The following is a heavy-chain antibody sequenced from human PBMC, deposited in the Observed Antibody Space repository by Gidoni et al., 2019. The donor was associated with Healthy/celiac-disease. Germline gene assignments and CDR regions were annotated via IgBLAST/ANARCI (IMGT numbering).Heavy chain of an antibody. Sequence: QVQLQESGPGLVKPSETLSLTYTVSGGSISSYYWSWIRQPPGKGLEWIGHISYSGSTNYNPSLKSRVTISVDTSKSQFSLKLSSVTAADTAVYYCARGRSSAGLSYFDYWGQGTLVTVSS. D-gene: IGHD6-13*01. CDR3: ARGRSSAGLSYFDY. CDR2: ISYSGST. J-gene: IGHJ4*02. V-gene: IGHV4-59*01. CDR1: GGSISSYY.